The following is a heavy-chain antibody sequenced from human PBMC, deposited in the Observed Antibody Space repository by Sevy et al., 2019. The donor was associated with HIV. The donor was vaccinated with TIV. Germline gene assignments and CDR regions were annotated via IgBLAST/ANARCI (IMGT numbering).Heavy chain of an antibody. CDR2: INQDGSEI. CDR3: ARAMGV. Sequence: GESLKISCVGAGISISSHWMNWVRQSPGKGLEWVANINQDGSEIYYVGSVKGRFTISRDNARNSGYLQMHSLSVEDSGVDYCARAMGVWGQGTTVTVSS. CDR1: GISISSHW. V-gene: IGHV3-7*01. J-gene: IGHJ6*02.